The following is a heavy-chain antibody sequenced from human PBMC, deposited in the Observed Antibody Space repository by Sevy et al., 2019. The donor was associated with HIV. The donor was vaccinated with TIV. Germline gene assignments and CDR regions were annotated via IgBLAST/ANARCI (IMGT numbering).Heavy chain of an antibody. Sequence: ASVKVSCKASGYTFTGYYMHWVRQAPGQGLEWMGWINPNSGGTNYAQKFQGRVTMTRDTSISTAYMELSRLRSDDTAVYYCARPYSSNSRTESSDDYWGQGTLVTVSS. D-gene: IGHD6-13*01. V-gene: IGHV1-2*02. J-gene: IGHJ4*02. CDR1: GYTFTGYY. CDR3: ARPYSSNSRTESSDDY. CDR2: INPNSGGT.